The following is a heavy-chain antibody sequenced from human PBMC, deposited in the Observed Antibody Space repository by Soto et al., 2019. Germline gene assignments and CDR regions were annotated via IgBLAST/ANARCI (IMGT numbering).Heavy chain of an antibody. Sequence: QVQLVESGGGVVQPGRSLRLSCAASGFIFSSYGMHWVRQAPGKGLEWVAVIWYDGSNKYYADSVKGRFTISRDNSKNTLYLQMNSLRAEDTAVYYCARGRLIAVAGEIAYWGQGTLVTVSS. J-gene: IGHJ4*02. CDR1: GFIFSSYG. CDR2: IWYDGSNK. CDR3: ARGRLIAVAGEIAY. D-gene: IGHD6-19*01. V-gene: IGHV3-33*01.